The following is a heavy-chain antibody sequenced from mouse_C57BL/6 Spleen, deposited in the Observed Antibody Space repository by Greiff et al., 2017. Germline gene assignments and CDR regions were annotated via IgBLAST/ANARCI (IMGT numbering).Heavy chain of an antibody. CDR3: ARLGPLYAMDY. Sequence: VQLKESGPELVKPGASVKISCKASGYAFSSSWMNWVKQRPGKGLEWIGRIYPGDGDTNYNGKFKGKATLTADKSSSTAYMQLSSLTSEDSAVYFCARLGPLYAMDYWGQGTSVTVSS. CDR2: IYPGDGDT. CDR1: GYAFSSSW. J-gene: IGHJ4*01. V-gene: IGHV1-82*01.